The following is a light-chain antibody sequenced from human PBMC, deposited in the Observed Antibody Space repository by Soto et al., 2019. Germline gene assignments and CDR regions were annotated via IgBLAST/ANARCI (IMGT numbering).Light chain of an antibody. Sequence: DVVMTQSPLSLPVTPGAPASISCRSSQSLLHSNGYNYLDWYLQKPGQSPQLLIYLGSNRASGVPDRVSGSESGTDFTLKISRVEAEDVGIYYCMQALQTPRTFRQGTRVEIK. V-gene: IGKV2-28*01. CDR2: LGS. CDR1: QSLLHSNGYNY. J-gene: IGKJ1*01. CDR3: MQALQTPRT.